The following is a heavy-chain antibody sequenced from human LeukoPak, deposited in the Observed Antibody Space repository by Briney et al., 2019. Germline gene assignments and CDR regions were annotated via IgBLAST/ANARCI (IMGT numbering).Heavy chain of an antibody. CDR2: IYYSGST. Sequence: SETLSLTCTVSSGSISSYYWSWIRQPPGKGLEWIGYIYYSGSTNYNPPLKSRVTISVDTSKNQFSLKLSSVTAADTAVYYCARGKTYYDISKDAFDIWGQGTMVTVSS. V-gene: IGHV4-59*01. CDR3: ARGKTYYDISKDAFDI. D-gene: IGHD3-22*01. CDR1: SGSISSYY. J-gene: IGHJ3*02.